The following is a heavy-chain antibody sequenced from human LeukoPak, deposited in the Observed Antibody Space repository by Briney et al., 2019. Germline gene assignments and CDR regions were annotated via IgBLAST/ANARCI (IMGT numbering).Heavy chain of an antibody. J-gene: IGHJ4*02. V-gene: IGHV1-46*01. Sequence: ASVKVSCTASGYTFTSYYMHWVQQAPGQGLEWMGIINPSGGSTSYAQKFQGRVTMTRDTSTSTVYMELSSLRSEDTAVYYCASTDSSSSGADYWGQGTLVTVSS. CDR1: GYTFTSYY. D-gene: IGHD6-6*01. CDR2: INPSGGST. CDR3: ASTDSSSSGADY.